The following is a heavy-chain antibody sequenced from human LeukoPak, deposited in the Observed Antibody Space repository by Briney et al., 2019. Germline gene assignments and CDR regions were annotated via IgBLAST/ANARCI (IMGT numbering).Heavy chain of an antibody. V-gene: IGHV4-4*07. CDR2: IYTSGST. J-gene: IGHJ5*02. D-gene: IGHD2-2*01. CDR1: GGSISSYY. CDR3: ARGLRSTSSGYWFDP. Sequence: SETLSLTCTVSGGSISSYYWSWIRQPAGKGLEWIGRIYTSGSTNYNPSLKSRVTMSVDTSKNQFSLKLSSVTAADTAVYYCARGLRSTSSGYWFDPWGQGTLVTVSS.